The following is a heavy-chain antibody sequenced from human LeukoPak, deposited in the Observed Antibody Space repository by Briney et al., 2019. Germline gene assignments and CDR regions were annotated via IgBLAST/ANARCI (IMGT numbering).Heavy chain of an antibody. J-gene: IGHJ4*02. Sequence: GGSLRLSCAASGFTFSSYGMHWVRQAPGKGLEWVAVISYDGSNKYYADSVKGRFTISRDNSKNTLYLQMNSLRAEDTAVYYCAKDGDCGGDCYFFDYWGQGTLVTVSS. V-gene: IGHV3-30*18. CDR1: GFTFSSYG. CDR2: ISYDGSNK. CDR3: AKDGDCGGDCYFFDY. D-gene: IGHD2-21*02.